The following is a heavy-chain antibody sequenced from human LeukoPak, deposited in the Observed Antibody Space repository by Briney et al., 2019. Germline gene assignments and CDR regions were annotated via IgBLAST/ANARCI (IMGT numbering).Heavy chain of an antibody. V-gene: IGHV4-30-2*02. D-gene: IGHD3-22*01. CDR2: IYHSGST. Sequence: SQTLSLTCTVSGGSISSGGYYWSWSRQPPGKGLEWIGYIYHSGSTYYNPSLKSRVTISVDTSKNQFSLKLSSVTAADTAVYYCARVDMRGPIVVVFDYWGQGTLVTVSS. J-gene: IGHJ4*02. CDR3: ARVDMRGPIVVVFDY. CDR1: GGSISSGGYY.